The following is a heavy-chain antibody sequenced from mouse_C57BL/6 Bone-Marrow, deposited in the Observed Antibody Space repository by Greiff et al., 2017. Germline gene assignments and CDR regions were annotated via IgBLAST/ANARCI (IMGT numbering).Heavy chain of an antibody. V-gene: IGHV5-4*01. CDR1: GFTFSSYA. D-gene: IGHD4-1*01. CDR2: ISDGGGDT. J-gene: IGHJ2*01. CDR3: AREGGLGKYYFDG. Sequence: EVKLVESGGGLVKPGGSLTLSCTASGFTFSSYAMSWVRQTPEKGLEWVATISDGGGDTYYPDNVKGRITISRDNAKNNLYLQISHLKSEDTAMCYWAREGGLGKYYFDGWGQGTTLTVSS.